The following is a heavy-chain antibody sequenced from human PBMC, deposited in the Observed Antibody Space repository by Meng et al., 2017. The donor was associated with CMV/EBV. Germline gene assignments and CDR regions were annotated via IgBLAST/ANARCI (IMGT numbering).Heavy chain of an antibody. V-gene: IGHV4-34*01. D-gene: IGHD3-3*01. CDR2: INHSGST. CDR1: GGSFSGYY. J-gene: IGHJ6*02. CDR3: ARGTGRSITIFGVVTHYYYGMDV. Sequence: SETLSLTCAVYGGSFSGYYWCWIRQPPGKGLEWIGEINHSGSTNYNPSLKSRVTISVDTSKNQFSLKLSSVTAADTAVYYCARGTGRSITIFGVVTHYYYGMDVWGQGTTVTVSS.